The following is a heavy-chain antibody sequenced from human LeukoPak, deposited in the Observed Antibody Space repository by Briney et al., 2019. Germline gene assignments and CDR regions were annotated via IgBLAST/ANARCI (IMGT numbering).Heavy chain of an antibody. CDR3: ARAARDGYSHFDY. D-gene: IGHD5-24*01. CDR1: GGSISSHY. CDR2: IYTTGDT. V-gene: IGHV4-4*09. J-gene: IGHJ4*02. Sequence: SETLSLTCTVSGGSISSHYWSWIRQPPGKGLEWIGSIYTTGDTRYNPSLKSRVTISVDTSKNQFSLKPSSVTAADTAVYYCARAARDGYSHFDYWGQGTLVTVSS.